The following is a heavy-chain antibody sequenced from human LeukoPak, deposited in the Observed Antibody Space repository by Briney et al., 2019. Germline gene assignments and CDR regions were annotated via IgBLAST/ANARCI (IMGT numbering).Heavy chain of an antibody. D-gene: IGHD6-19*01. CDR3: ARRSSSLFYFDY. Sequence: PSETLSLTCTVSGGSITSYYWSWIRQPPGKGQEWIGHTFYSGSTKYNPSLKSRVTISVDTSKNQFSLKLSSVTAADTAVYYCARRSSSLFYFDYWGQGTLVTVSS. CDR1: GGSITSYY. V-gene: IGHV4-59*08. J-gene: IGHJ4*02. CDR2: TFYSGST.